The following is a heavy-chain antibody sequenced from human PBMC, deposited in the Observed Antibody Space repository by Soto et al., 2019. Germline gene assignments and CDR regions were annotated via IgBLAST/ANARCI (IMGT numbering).Heavy chain of an antibody. V-gene: IGHV4-59*01. CDR1: GGSINYSY. D-gene: IGHD4-17*01. Sequence: SETLSLTCTVSGGSINYSYWTWIRQPPGKGLEWIGYISYTGSANYNASLKSRLTISVGTSKNQFSLKLSSVTAADTALYYCARVNYGDYYYGMDVWGQGTTVTVSS. CDR3: ARVNYGDYYYGMDV. CDR2: ISYTGSA. J-gene: IGHJ6*02.